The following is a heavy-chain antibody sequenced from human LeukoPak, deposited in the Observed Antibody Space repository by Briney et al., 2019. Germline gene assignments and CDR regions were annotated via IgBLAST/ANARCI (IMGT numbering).Heavy chain of an antibody. Sequence: GASVKVSCKASGYTFTGYYMHWVRQAPGRGLEWMGWINPNSGGTNYAQKFQGRVTMTRDTSISTAYMELSRLRSDDTAVYYCARGLVVVPAAMVVVGNWFDPWGQGTLVTVSS. CDR3: ARGLVVVPAAMVVVGNWFDP. D-gene: IGHD2-2*01. CDR2: INPNSGGT. V-gene: IGHV1-2*02. CDR1: GYTFTGYY. J-gene: IGHJ5*02.